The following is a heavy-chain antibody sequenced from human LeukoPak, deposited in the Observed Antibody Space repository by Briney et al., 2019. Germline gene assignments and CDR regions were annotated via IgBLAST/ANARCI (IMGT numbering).Heavy chain of an antibody. CDR1: GFSFKDYN. D-gene: IGHD2-21*02. CDR2: ITYDGSNK. Sequence: GGSLRLSCAASGFSFKDYNMHWARQAPGKGLEWVAVITYDGSNKYYTDSVKGRFTISRDNSKNTLYLQMDSLRAEDTAVYYCASELAHCVGDCLQNWGQGTLVTVSS. CDR3: ASELAHCVGDCLQN. V-gene: IGHV3-30*03. J-gene: IGHJ4*02.